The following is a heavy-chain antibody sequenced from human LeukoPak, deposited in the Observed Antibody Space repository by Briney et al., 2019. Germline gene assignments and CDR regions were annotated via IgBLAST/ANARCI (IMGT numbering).Heavy chain of an antibody. CDR1: GFTFDDYA. Sequence: GGSLRLSCAASGFTFDDYAMHWVRQAPGKGLEWVSGISWNSGSIGYADSVKGRFTISRDNAKNSLYLQMNSLRAEDTALYYCARVRWYSSGRFDYWGQGTLVTVSS. D-gene: IGHD6-19*01. J-gene: IGHJ4*02. CDR3: ARVRWYSSGRFDY. V-gene: IGHV3-9*01. CDR2: ISWNSGSI.